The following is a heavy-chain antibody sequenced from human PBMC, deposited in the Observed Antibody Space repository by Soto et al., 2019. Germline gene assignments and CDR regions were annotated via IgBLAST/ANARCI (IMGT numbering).Heavy chain of an antibody. V-gene: IGHV4-4*07. Sequence: SETLSLTCTVSGGSISSYQWSWIRQTGGKGLEWIGRIDASGSTNYNPSLKSRVIMSVDTSKNQFSLKVTSVTAADTAVYYCARDRSTYGGGGTGEVKENWFDPWGQGALVTVSS. CDR1: GGSISSYQ. CDR2: IDASGST. D-gene: IGHD2-8*01. CDR3: ARDRSTYGGGGTGEVKENWFDP. J-gene: IGHJ5*02.